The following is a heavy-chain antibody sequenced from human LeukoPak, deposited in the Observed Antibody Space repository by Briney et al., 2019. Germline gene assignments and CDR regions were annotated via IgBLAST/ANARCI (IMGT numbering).Heavy chain of an antibody. CDR2: ISYDGSNK. V-gene: IGHV3-30*18. D-gene: IGHD7-27*01. Sequence: PGGSLRLSCAASGFTFSSYGMHWVRQAPGKGLEWVAVISYDGSNKYYADSVKGRFTISRDNSKNTLYLQMNSLRAEDTAVYYCAKPPNWGSTYYFDYWGQGTLVTVSS. J-gene: IGHJ4*02. CDR1: GFTFSSYG. CDR3: AKPPNWGSTYYFDY.